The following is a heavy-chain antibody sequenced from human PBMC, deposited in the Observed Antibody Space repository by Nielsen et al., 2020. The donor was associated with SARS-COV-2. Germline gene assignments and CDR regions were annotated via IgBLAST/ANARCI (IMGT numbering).Heavy chain of an antibody. CDR2: ITSKANSYAT. V-gene: IGHV3-73*01. D-gene: IGHD5-12*01. CDR3: TRMVATELDY. Sequence: GGSLTLSCSASGFTFSGSAMHLVRQAPGKGPEWVGRITSKANSYATAYAASVKGRFTISRDDSKNTAYLQMNSLKTEDTAVYYCTRMVATELDYWGQGTLVTVSS. J-gene: IGHJ4*02. CDR1: GFTFSGSA.